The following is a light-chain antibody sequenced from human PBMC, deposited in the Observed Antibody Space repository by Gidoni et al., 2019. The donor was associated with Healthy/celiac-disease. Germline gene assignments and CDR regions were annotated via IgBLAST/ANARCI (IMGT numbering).Light chain of an antibody. Sequence: EIVLTQSPATLSLSPGERATLSCRASQCVSSYLAWYQQQPGQAPRLLIYDASNRATGIPARFSGSGSGTDFTLTISSLEPEDFAVYYCQQRSNWWTFGQXTKVEIK. CDR2: DAS. J-gene: IGKJ1*01. CDR1: QCVSSY. V-gene: IGKV3-11*01. CDR3: QQRSNWWT.